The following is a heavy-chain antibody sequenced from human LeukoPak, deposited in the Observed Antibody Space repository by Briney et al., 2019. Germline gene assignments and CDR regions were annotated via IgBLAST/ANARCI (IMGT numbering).Heavy chain of an antibody. CDR2: TWYDGSNK. CDR1: GFTFSSYG. J-gene: IGHJ3*02. CDR3: ARDRNNYGDYGAFDI. D-gene: IGHD4-17*01. Sequence: GRSLRLSCAASGFTFSSYGMHWVRQAPGKGLEWVAVTWYDGSNKYYADSVKGQFTISRDNSKDTLYLQMNSLRAEDTAVYYCARDRNNYGDYGAFDIWGQGTMVTVSS. V-gene: IGHV3-33*01.